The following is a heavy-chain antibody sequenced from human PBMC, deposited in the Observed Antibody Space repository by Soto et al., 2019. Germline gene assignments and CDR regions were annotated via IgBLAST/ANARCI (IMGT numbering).Heavy chain of an antibody. J-gene: IGHJ6*02. CDR1: GFTFSSYG. Sequence: QVQLVESGGGVVQPGRSLRLSCAASGFTFSSYGMHWVRQAPGKGLEWVAVISYDGSNKYYADSVKGRFTISRDNSKNTLYLQMNSLRAEDTAVYYCAKDGPLPYYDFWSGYYYYYGMDVWGQGTTVTVSS. CDR2: ISYDGSNK. D-gene: IGHD3-3*01. CDR3: AKDGPLPYYDFWSGYYYYYGMDV. V-gene: IGHV3-30*18.